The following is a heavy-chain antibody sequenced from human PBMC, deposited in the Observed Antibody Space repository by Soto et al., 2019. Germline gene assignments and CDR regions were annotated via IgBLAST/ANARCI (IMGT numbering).Heavy chain of an antibody. CDR1: GFTFSTYA. CDR2: ISGTGGST. D-gene: IGHD6-6*01. CDR3: AKNWDTTSSSSSH. V-gene: IGHV3-23*01. J-gene: IGHJ4*02. Sequence: PGGSLRLSCAASGFTFSTYAMSWVRQAPGKGLEWVSAISGTGGSTYYADSVKGRFTISRDNSKNTLYLQMNSLRAEDTAVYYCAKNWDTTSSSSSHWGQGTLVTAPQ.